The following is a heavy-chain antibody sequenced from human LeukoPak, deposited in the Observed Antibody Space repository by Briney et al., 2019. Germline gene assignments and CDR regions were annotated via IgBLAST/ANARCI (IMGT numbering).Heavy chain of an antibody. CDR2: IYHSGST. D-gene: IGHD2-21*02. CDR3: AREREIVVVTGSNWFDR. Sequence: SETLSLTCTVSGYTISSGYYWGWLRQPPGKVLEWIGSIYHSGSTYYNPSLKSRVTISVDKSKNKFSLKLSSLTAADTAVYYCAREREIVVVTGSNWFDRWSQGTLVTVSS. J-gene: IGHJ5*02. CDR1: GYTISSGYY. V-gene: IGHV4-38-2*02.